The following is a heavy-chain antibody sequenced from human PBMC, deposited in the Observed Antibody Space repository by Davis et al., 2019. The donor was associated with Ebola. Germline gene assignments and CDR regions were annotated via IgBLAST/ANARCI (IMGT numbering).Heavy chain of an antibody. D-gene: IGHD6-13*01. J-gene: IGHJ4*02. CDR2: INPTAGST. Sequence: SVTVPCMASRYSFTRYYMHWVRPPPGQGLEWMGIINPTAGSTSYAQKFQGRVTMTRDTSTSTVYMELSSLRSEDTAVYYCARSLQLAAAGTYVVDYWGQGTLVTVSS. CDR3: ARSLQLAAAGTYVVDY. CDR1: RYSFTRYY. V-gene: IGHV1-46*01.